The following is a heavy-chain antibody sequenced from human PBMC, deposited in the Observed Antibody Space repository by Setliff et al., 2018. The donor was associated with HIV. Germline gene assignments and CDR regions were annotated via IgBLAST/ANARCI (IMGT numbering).Heavy chain of an antibody. V-gene: IGHV1-18*01. J-gene: IGHJ4*02. D-gene: IGHD5-12*01. Sequence: GASVKVSCKASGYTFNNYGISWVRQAPGQGLEWMGWINTHSGYTNYAQNVQDRVTVTMDTSTSTAYMELRSLKSDDTAVYYCARGKTWLRFLDYWGQGTLVTVSS. CDR2: INTHSGYT. CDR3: ARGKTWLRFLDY. CDR1: GYTFNNYG.